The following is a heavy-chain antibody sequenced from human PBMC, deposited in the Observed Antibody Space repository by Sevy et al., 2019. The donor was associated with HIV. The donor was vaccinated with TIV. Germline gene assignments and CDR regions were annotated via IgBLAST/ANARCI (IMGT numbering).Heavy chain of an antibody. J-gene: IGHJ5*02. D-gene: IGHD2-8*02. CDR1: GGSVSSNNYY. Sequence: SETLSLTCIVSGGSVSSNNYYWGWIRQSPGKGLEWIGSIFYTGKTHYSSSLKSRVTFSVDTSKNQCSLKSNSVTAADTSGYYCAGHPSGIRMLVVPLGWFDPWGQGILVTVSS. V-gene: IGHV4-39*01. CDR3: AGHPSGIRMLVVPLGWFDP. CDR2: IFYTGKT.